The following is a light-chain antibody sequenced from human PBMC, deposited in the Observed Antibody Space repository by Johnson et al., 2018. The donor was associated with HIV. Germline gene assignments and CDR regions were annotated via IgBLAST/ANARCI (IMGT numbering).Light chain of an antibody. CDR3: GTWDSSLTAYV. CDR2: DNN. CDR1: SSNIGNNY. Sequence: QSVLTQPPSLSAAPGQKVTISCSGSSSNIGNNYVSWYQQLPGTAPKLLIYDNNKRPSGIPDRFSGSKSDASATLAITGLQPGDEADYYCGTWDSSLTAYVFGTGTKVTV. V-gene: IGLV1-51*01. J-gene: IGLJ1*01.